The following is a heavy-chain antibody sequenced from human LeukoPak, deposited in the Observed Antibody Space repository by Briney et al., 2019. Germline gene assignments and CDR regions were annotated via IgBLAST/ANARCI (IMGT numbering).Heavy chain of an antibody. CDR2: ISSSGSYI. CDR1: GFTFSSYS. J-gene: IGHJ4*02. D-gene: IGHD5-24*01. Sequence: GGSLRLSCAASGFTFSSYSMNWVRQAPGKGLEWVSSISSSGSYIYYADSVKGRFTISRDNAKNSLYLQMNSLRAEDTGVYYCARDQGEEEMATIFGYWGQGTLVTVSS. CDR3: ARDQGEEEMATIFGY. V-gene: IGHV3-21*01.